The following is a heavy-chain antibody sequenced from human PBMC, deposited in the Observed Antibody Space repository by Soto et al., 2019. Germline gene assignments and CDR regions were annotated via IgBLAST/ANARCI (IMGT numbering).Heavy chain of an antibody. CDR2: ISGSGAST. J-gene: IGHJ2*01. Sequence: EVQLLESGGGLVQPGGSLRLSCAASGFTFSSYAMSWVRQAPGKGLEWVSAISGSGASTYYANSVKGRFTISRDNSKNXLYLQRNSLRAEDTAVYDCAKVLGSSGWVYWYFDLWGRGTLVTVSS. CDR3: AKVLGSSGWVYWYFDL. V-gene: IGHV3-23*01. CDR1: GFTFSSYA. D-gene: IGHD6-19*01.